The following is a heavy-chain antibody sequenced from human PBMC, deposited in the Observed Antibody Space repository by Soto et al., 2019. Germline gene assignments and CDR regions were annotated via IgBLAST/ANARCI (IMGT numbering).Heavy chain of an antibody. Sequence: GGSLRLSCEASGFPFNTYAMTWFRQLPGMGLEWVSTTSIGGNTDFAESVRGRFSVSRDNSKNTLYLQMTNLRAEDAAIYFCAEDLRPGLVVPTKSGFDPWGQGTRVT. CDR3: AEDLRPGLVVPTKSGFDP. V-gene: IGHV3-23*01. CDR1: GFPFNTYA. D-gene: IGHD3-10*01. CDR2: TSIGGNT. J-gene: IGHJ5*02.